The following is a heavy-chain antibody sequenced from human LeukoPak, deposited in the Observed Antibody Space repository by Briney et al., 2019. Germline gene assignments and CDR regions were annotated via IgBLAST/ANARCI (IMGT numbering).Heavy chain of an antibody. CDR3: ARDTRYCSSSICYSNNWFDP. V-gene: IGHV1-46*01. D-gene: IGHD2-2*01. J-gene: IGHJ5*02. Sequence: ASVKVSCKSSVYTFTSYYMHWVRQAPGQGLEWMGLINPSDGSTLYAQKFQGRVIMTRDLSTSTVYMELSSLRSEDTAVYYCARDTRYCSSSICYSNNWFDPWGQGTLVTVSS. CDR1: VYTFTSYY. CDR2: INPSDGST.